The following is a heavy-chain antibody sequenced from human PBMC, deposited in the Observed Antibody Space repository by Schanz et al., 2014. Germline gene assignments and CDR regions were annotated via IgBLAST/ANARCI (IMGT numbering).Heavy chain of an antibody. CDR2: IKQDESER. CDR1: RFTFSTYC. V-gene: IGHV3-7*03. CDR3: ARAPPPYSSSPYYWYYGMDV. J-gene: IGHJ6*02. D-gene: IGHD6-6*01. Sequence: EVQLLESGGGLVQPGGSLRLSCAASRFTFSTYCMSWVRQAPGKGLEWVANIKQDESERSYVDSVKGRFTISRDNAKNSLSLKITSWRAEDTAVYYWARAPPPYSSSPYYWYYGMDVWGQGTTVTVSS.